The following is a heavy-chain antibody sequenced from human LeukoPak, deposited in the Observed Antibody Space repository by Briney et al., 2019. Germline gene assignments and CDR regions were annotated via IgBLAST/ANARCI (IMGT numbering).Heavy chain of an antibody. Sequence: SETLSPTCAVYGGSFSGYYWSWIRQPLGKGLEWIGEINHSGSTNYNPSLKGRVTISVDTSKNQFSLKLSSVTAADTAVYYCASRYAQQLVPEVAPFDYWGQGTLVTVSS. CDR2: INHSGST. CDR1: GGSFSGYY. J-gene: IGHJ4*02. V-gene: IGHV4-34*01. CDR3: ASRYAQQLVPEVAPFDY. D-gene: IGHD6-13*01.